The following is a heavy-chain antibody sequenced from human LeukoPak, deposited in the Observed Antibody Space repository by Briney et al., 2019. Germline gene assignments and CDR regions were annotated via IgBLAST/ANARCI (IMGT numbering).Heavy chain of an antibody. CDR3: ARDVVTINYYDSSGKTDY. V-gene: IGHV4-61*01. Sequence: PSETLSLTCTVSGGSVNSGSYFWTWIRQPPGKGLEWIGYIYYSGSTKYNPSLKSRVTISIDTSKNQFSLKLSSVTAADTAVYYCARDVVTINYYDSSGKTDYWGQGTLVTVSS. CDR2: IYYSGST. CDR1: GGSVNSGSYF. D-gene: IGHD3-22*01. J-gene: IGHJ4*02.